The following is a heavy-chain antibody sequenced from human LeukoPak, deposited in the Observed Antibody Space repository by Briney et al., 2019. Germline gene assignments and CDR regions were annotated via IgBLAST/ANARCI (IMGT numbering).Heavy chain of an antibody. Sequence: GGSLRLSCAASGFTFSTYWMHWVRQAPGKGLVWVSRIHGDGTFTTSADSVKGRFTISRDNAQNMVYLQMNSLRVEDAAVYYCARDLVLGSGSYGQWGQGTLVTVSS. CDR3: ARDLVLGSGSYGQ. J-gene: IGHJ4*02. V-gene: IGHV3-74*01. D-gene: IGHD3-10*01. CDR2: IHGDGTFT. CDR1: GFTFSTYW.